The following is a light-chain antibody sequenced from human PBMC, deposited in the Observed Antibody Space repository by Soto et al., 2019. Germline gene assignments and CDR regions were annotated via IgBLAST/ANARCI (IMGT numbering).Light chain of an antibody. J-gene: IGKJ1*01. CDR2: DAS. CDR3: QQYNSYSWT. CDR1: QSISTF. Sequence: DIQMTQSPSYLLASVGDRVTLTCRASQSISTFLNWYQQKPGKAPKLLIYDASSLESGVPSRFSGSGSGTEFTLTISSLQPDDFATYYCQQYNSYSWTFGQGTKVEIK. V-gene: IGKV1-5*01.